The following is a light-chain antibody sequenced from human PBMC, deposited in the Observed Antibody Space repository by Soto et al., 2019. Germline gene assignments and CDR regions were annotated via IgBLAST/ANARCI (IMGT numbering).Light chain of an antibody. CDR1: SSNIGSNT. Sequence: QSVLTQSPSASGTPGQRVTISCSGSSSNIGSNTVNWYQQLPGTAPKLLIYNNNQRPSGVPDRFSGSRSGTSASLAISGLQSGDEADYYCSLYTSENTYVFGTGTKVTVL. V-gene: IGLV1-44*01. CDR2: NNN. CDR3: SLYTSENTYV. J-gene: IGLJ1*01.